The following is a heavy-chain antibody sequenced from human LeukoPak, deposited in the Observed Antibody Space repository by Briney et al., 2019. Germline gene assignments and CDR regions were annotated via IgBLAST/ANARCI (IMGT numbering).Heavy chain of an antibody. CDR2: ISSSGTTI. J-gene: IGHJ6*02. CDR3: AGGRSHYYGMHI. D-gene: IGHD3-10*01. Sequence: SLRLSCTASRLTFSVYYTNWVRQTPGKGLEWVSYISSSGTTIYQADSVKGRFAISRDNAKDSLYLQMNSLRGEDTAVYYCAGGRSHYYGMHIWGQGTTVTVS. V-gene: IGHV3-11*01. CDR1: RLTFSVYY.